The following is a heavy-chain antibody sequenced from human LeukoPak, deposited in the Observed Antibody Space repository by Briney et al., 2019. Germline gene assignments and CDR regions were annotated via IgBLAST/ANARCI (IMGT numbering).Heavy chain of an antibody. CDR2: IKQDGSEK. Sequence: GGSLRLSCAASGFTFSSYGMTWVRQAPGKGLEWVANIKQDGSEKYYVDSVKGRFTISRDNAKNSLYLQMNSLRAEDTAVYYCATATAFTIFGVVISWNYFDYWGQGTLVTVSS. CDR1: GFTFSSYG. D-gene: IGHD3-3*01. V-gene: IGHV3-7*01. CDR3: ATATAFTIFGVVISWNYFDY. J-gene: IGHJ4*02.